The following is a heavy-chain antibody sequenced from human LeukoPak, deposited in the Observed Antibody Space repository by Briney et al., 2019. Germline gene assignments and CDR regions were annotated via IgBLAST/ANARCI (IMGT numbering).Heavy chain of an antibody. D-gene: IGHD5-24*01. CDR1: GDSISSSHW. CDR3: VREEMPGKFDY. Sequence: PSETLSLTCAVSGDSISSSHWWSWVRQAPGQGLEWLGEIYHSGNTNYNPSLKSRVAISLDKSSNHFSLRLTSVTAADTAMYFCVREEMPGKFDYWGQGTPVTVSS. V-gene: IGHV4/OR15-8*02. CDR2: IYHSGNT. J-gene: IGHJ4*02.